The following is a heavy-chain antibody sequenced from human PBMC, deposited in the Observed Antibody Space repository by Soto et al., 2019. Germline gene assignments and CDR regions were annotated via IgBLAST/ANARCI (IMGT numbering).Heavy chain of an antibody. D-gene: IGHD1-26*01. J-gene: IGHJ6*02. CDR2: IIPIFGTA. V-gene: IGHV1-69*01. CDR1: GGTFSSYA. Sequence: QVQLVQSGAEVKKPGSSMKVSCKASGGTFSSYAISWVRQTPGQGLAWMGGIIPIFGTANYAQKFQGRVTITADASTSTAYMELSRLRSEDTAVYYCAIRYSVSYYRRNKGYGMDVWVHGTTVTVSS. CDR3: AIRYSVSYYRRNKGYGMDV.